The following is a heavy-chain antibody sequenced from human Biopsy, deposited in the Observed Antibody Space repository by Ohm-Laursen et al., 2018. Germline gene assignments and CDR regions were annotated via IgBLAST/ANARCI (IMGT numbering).Heavy chain of an antibody. J-gene: IGHJ4*02. CDR1: GFSLNTYREG. CDR2: IYWDDDK. V-gene: IGHV2-5*02. CDR3: VHRRMTPSEFDY. Sequence: TQTLTLTCTFSGFSLNTYREGVGWILQPPGKALEWLALIYWDDDKFYNPSLESRLTITKDTSKNQVLLIMTNMDPMDTATYFCVHRRMTPSEFDYWGQGTLVTVSS.